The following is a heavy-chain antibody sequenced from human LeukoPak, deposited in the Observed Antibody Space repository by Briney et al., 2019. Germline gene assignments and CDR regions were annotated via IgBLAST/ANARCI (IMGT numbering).Heavy chain of an antibody. D-gene: IGHD6-19*01. V-gene: IGHV3-7*01. Sequence: GSLRLSCAASGFTFSSYWMSWVRQAPGKGLEWVANIKQDGSDKYYVDSVEGRYTISRDNAKNSLYLQMNSLRAEDTAVYYCARESLVAGLIDSWGQGTLVTVSS. J-gene: IGHJ4*02. CDR1: GFTFSSYW. CDR2: IKQDGSDK. CDR3: ARESLVAGLIDS.